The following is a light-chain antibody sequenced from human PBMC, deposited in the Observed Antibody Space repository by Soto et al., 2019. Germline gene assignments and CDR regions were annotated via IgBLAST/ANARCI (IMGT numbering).Light chain of an antibody. J-gene: IGLJ1*01. V-gene: IGLV2-14*01. Sequence: QSALTQPASVSGSPGQSITISCTGTSSDVGVYDYVSWYQQHPGKAPQLMIYEVSNRPSGVSNRFSGSKSGNTASLTISGLQAEDEADYYCSSYRSTSTLGVFGTGTKVTVL. CDR1: SSDVGVYDY. CDR3: SSYRSTSTLGV. CDR2: EVS.